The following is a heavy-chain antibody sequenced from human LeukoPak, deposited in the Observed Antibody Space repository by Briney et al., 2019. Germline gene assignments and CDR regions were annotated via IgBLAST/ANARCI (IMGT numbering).Heavy chain of an antibody. J-gene: IGHJ4*02. CDR1: GFTFSNHG. D-gene: IGHD6-6*01. Sequence: PGVSLRLSCAASGFTFSNHGMHWVRQAPGKGLEWVANIWYDGSQEYYADTVKGRFTIYRDISKNTLYLQMNSLRAEDTAVYYCARDLAAARLDFRGQGTLVTVSS. CDR2: IWYDGSQE. V-gene: IGHV3-33*01. CDR3: ARDLAAARLDF.